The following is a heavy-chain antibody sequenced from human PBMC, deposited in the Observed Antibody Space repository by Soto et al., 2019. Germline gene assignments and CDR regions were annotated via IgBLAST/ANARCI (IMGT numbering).Heavy chain of an antibody. CDR2: IYYSGST. V-gene: IGHV4-31*03. D-gene: IGHD3-10*01. CDR1: GGSISSGGYY. CDR3: ARGSGSYYNV. Sequence: PSETLSLTCTVSGGSISSGGYYWSWIRQHPGKGLEWIRYIYYSGSTYYNPSLKSRVTISVDTSKNQFSLKLSSVTAADTAVYYCARGSGSYYNVWGQGTLVTVSS. J-gene: IGHJ4*02.